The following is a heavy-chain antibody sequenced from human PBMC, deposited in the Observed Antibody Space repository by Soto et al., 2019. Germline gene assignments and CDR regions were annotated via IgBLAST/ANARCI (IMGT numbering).Heavy chain of an antibody. CDR2: IIPIFGTA. V-gene: IGHV1-69*01. Sequence: QVQLVQSGAEVKKPGSSVKVSCKASGGTFSSYAISWVRQAPGQGLEWMGGIIPIFGTANYAQKFQGRVTISAEGSTSTGYMELRRLRTEDKGVYYWGRSSDYDSRGFEYGYRGQGTLVNVSS. D-gene: IGHD3-22*01. CDR3: GRSSDYDSRGFEYGY. CDR1: GGTFSSYA. J-gene: IGHJ4*02.